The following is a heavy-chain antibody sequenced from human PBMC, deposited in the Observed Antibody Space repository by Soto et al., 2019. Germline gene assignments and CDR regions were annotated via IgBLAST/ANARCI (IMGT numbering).Heavy chain of an antibody. CDR3: APVGPYRMSSYWFES. CDR2: IKSKADGETT. Sequence: EVQLVESGGGLVKPGGSLRLSCAASGFTFNNAWKTWVRQAPGKGLEWVGRIKSKADGETTDYAAPVKGRFTISRDDSKYTQYLQMSSLKTEDTAGHYCAPVGPYRMSSYWFESWGQGSLVTDSS. V-gene: IGHV3-15*01. J-gene: IGHJ5*01. D-gene: IGHD6-6*01. CDR1: GFTFNNAW.